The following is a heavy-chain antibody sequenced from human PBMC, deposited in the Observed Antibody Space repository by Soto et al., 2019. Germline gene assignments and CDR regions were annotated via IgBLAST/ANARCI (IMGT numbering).Heavy chain of an antibody. D-gene: IGHD2-2*01. CDR3: AKDSLKYQLLLFYHSDY. V-gene: IGHV3-23*01. CDR2: ISGSGGST. Sequence: EVQLLESGGGLVQPGGSLRLSCAASGFTFSSYAMSWVRQAPGKGLEWVTAISGSGGSTYYADSVKGRFTISRDNSKNTLYLQMNSLRAEDTAVYYCAKDSLKYQLLLFYHSDYCGQGTLVTVSS. J-gene: IGHJ4*02. CDR1: GFTFSSYA.